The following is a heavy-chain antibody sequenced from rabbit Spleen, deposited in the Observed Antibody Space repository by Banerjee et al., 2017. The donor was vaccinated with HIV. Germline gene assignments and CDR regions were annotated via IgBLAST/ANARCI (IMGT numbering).Heavy chain of an antibody. CDR2: IGTESGNT. CDR1: GFSFSSIYW. D-gene: IGHD5-1*01. CDR3: ARRSNNVGGASDL. V-gene: IGHV1S45*01. Sequence: QEQVEESGGDLVKPEGSLTLTCTASGFSFSSIYWICWVRQAPGKGLEWIGCIGTESGNTYYASWAKGRFTISKTSSTTVTLQMTSLTVADTATYFCARRSNNVGGASDLWGPGTLVTVS. J-gene: IGHJ4*01.